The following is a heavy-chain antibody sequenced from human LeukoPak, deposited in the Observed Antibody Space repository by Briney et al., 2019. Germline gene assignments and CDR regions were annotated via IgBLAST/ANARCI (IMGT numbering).Heavy chain of an antibody. CDR2: INPKSGGT. CDR3: ARGPRPNWYYYDSSGYRDLDAFDI. J-gene: IGHJ3*02. Sequence: KVSCKASGYTFTGYYMHWVRQAPGQGLEWMGRINPKSGGTNYAQKFQGRVTMTRDTSISTAYMELSRLRSDDTAVYYCARGPRPNWYYYDSSGYRDLDAFDIWGQGTMVTVSS. D-gene: IGHD3-22*01. CDR1: GYTFTGYY. V-gene: IGHV1-2*06.